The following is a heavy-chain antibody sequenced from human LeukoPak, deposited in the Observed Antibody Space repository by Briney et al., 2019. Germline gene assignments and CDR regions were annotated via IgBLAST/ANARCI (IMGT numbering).Heavy chain of an antibody. Sequence: GGSLRLSCAASGFTFSTYSMNWVRQAPGKGLEWVSSISSSSGYIYYADSVKGRFTISRDNAKNSLYLQMNSLRAADTALYYCARDSKGLQYHDAFDIWGQGAMFTVSS. CDR1: GFTFSTYS. J-gene: IGHJ3*02. CDR3: ARDSKGLQYHDAFDI. D-gene: IGHD2-2*01. CDR2: ISSSSGYI. V-gene: IGHV3-21*04.